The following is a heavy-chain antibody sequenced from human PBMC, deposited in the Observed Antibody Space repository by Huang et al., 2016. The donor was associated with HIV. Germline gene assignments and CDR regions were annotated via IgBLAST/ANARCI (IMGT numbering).Heavy chain of an antibody. D-gene: IGHD3-22*01. CDR2: VNGGNGNT. Sequence: QVQLVQSGAEVRKPGASVKVSCKASGYTFNSYAIHWVRQAPGQRLEWMGWVNGGNGNTKYSTKFQGRVTITRDTSASTAYMELSSLRSEDTAVYYCASTVEDYYDSSGYYYHWFDPWGQGTLVTVSS. CDR1: GYTFNSYA. J-gene: IGHJ5*02. V-gene: IGHV1-3*01. CDR3: ASTVEDYYDSSGYYYHWFDP.